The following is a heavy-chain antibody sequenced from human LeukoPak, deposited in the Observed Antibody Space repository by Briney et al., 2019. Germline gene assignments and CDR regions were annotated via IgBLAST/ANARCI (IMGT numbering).Heavy chain of an antibody. D-gene: IGHD3-10*01. Sequence: ETLSLTCAVYGGSFSGYYWSWIRQPPGKGLEWVGRIKSKTDGETTDYSPLVKGRFTISRDNAKNSLYLQMNSLRAEDTAVYYCARDQGRFGELLQGSHKSDAFDIWGQGTMVTVSS. J-gene: IGHJ3*02. CDR2: IKSKTDGETT. V-gene: IGHV3-15*01. CDR1: GGSFSGYY. CDR3: ARDQGRFGELLQGSHKSDAFDI.